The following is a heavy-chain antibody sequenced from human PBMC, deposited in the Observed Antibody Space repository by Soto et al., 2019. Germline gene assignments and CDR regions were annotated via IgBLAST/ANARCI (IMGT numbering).Heavy chain of an antibody. D-gene: IGHD1-26*01. CDR3: TRVRLGAPTRFFDY. CDR2: IRNKANSYNT. J-gene: IGHJ4*02. CDR1: GFTFSDHY. Sequence: EVQLVESGGGLVQPGGSLKLSCVASGFTFSDHYMDWVRQAPGKGLEWVGRIRNKANSYNTEYAASAKGRFTISRDDSQNSLYLQMNSLKTEDTAVYFCTRVRLGAPTRFFDYLGQGTLVTVSS. V-gene: IGHV3-72*01.